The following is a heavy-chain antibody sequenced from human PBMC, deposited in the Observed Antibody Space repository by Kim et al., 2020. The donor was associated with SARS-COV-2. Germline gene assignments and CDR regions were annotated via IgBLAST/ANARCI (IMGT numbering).Heavy chain of an antibody. V-gene: IGHV3-15*01. J-gene: IGHJ6*02. D-gene: IGHD6-6*01. Sequence: KGRFTISRDDSKNTLYLQMNSLKTEDTAVYYCTTDRPSIAARPRYGMDVWGQGTTVTVSS. CDR3: TTDRPSIAARPRYGMDV.